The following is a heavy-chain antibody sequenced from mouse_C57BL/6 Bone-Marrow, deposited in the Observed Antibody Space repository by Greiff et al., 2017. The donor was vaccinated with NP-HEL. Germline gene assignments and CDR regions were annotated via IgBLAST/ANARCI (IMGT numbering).Heavy chain of an antibody. J-gene: IGHJ2*01. Sequence: VQLQQSGPELVKPGASVKMSCKASGYTFTDYYMHWVKQKPGKGLEWIGEIYPGSGSTNYNEKFKSKATLTVDTSSSTAYMQLSSLTSEDSAVYYCARSLNDYWGQGTTLTVSS. CDR3: RSLNDY. V-gene: IGHV1-83*01. CDR2: YPGSGSTN. CDR1: YTFTDYYM.